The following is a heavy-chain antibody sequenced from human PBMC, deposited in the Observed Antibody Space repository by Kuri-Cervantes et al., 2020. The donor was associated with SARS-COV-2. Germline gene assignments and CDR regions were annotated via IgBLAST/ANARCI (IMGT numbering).Heavy chain of an antibody. CDR3: ARDWDYYDSSGYSNFDY. CDR2: IYHSGST. Sequence: SETLSLTCAVSGYSISSGYYWGWIRQPPGKGLEWIGSIYHSGSTYYNPPLKSRVIISVDTSKNQFSLKLTSVTAADTAVYYCARDWDYYDSSGYSNFDYWGQGTLVTVSS. D-gene: IGHD3-22*01. V-gene: IGHV4-38-2*02. CDR1: GYSISSGYY. J-gene: IGHJ4*02.